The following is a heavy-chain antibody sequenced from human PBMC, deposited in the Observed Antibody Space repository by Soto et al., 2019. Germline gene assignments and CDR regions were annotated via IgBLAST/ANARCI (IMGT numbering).Heavy chain of an antibody. Sequence: QLVESGGGLVRPGGSLRLSCSASGFSISSAWMNWVRQAQGKGLEWVGRIKTKIEGETIHYAAPVNGRFTVSRDDSKNMLYLQMNSLKADDTALYYCTTGSVEGVWGQGTTVTVSS. CDR3: TTGSVEGV. CDR1: GFSISSAW. V-gene: IGHV3-15*07. J-gene: IGHJ6*02. D-gene: IGHD2-15*01. CDR2: IKTKIEGETI.